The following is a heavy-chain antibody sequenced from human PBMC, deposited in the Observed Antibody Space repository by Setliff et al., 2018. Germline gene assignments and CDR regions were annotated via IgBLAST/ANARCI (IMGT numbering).Heavy chain of an antibody. Sequence: GGSLRLSCAASALTFSSYWMNWVRQAPGKGLEWVANIKQGGSEIYYVDSVRGRFTISRDTAKNSVYLQMNSLRAEDTAVYYCASGDWFYFDCWGQGTLVTVSS. CDR2: IKQGGSEI. D-gene: IGHD2-21*01. CDR1: ALTFSSYW. CDR3: ASGDWFYFDC. V-gene: IGHV3-7*01. J-gene: IGHJ4*02.